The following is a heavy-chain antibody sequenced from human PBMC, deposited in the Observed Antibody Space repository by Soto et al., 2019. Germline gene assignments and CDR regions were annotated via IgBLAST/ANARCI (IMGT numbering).Heavy chain of an antibody. CDR3: ATHPGGGGY. V-gene: IGHV3-53*01. J-gene: IGHJ4*02. CDR2: IYSGGYT. CDR1: GFTVSNNY. Sequence: EVQLVESGGGLIQPGGSLRLSCAVSGFTVSNNYMSWVRQAPGKGLEGVSVIYSGGYTAYGDSVKGRFTISRDNSKNTLFLQKKSLGAEGRGVYYGATHPGGGGYWSQGTLVTVSS. D-gene: IGHD3-10*01.